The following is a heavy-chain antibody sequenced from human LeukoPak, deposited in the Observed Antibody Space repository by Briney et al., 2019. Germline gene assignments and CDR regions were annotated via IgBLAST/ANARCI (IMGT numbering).Heavy chain of an antibody. V-gene: IGHV3-48*04. CDR1: GFTFSIYG. Sequence: GGSLRLSCAASGFTFSIYGMNWVRQAPGKGLEWVSYISAGSGTISYADSVKGRFTISRDNAKNSLYLQMNSLRAEDTAVYYCARDPLFDWAYYMDVWGKGTTVTISS. J-gene: IGHJ6*03. CDR3: ARDPLFDWAYYMDV. D-gene: IGHD3-9*01. CDR2: ISAGSGTI.